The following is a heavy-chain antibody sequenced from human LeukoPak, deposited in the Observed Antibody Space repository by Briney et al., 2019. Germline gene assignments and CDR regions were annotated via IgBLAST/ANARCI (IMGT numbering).Heavy chain of an antibody. CDR2: ISYDGSNK. CDR1: GFTFSTFA. D-gene: IGHD3-10*01. CDR3: ARDYTYYYASGSSGPHYFDY. V-gene: IGHV3-30*01. Sequence: GRSLRLSCAASGFTFSTFAMHWVRQAPGKGLEWVAVISYDGSNKYYAASVKCRFTISRDNSKNTLYLQLNSQIAEDTAVYYCARDYTYYYASGSSGPHYFDYWGQGALVTVSS. J-gene: IGHJ4*02.